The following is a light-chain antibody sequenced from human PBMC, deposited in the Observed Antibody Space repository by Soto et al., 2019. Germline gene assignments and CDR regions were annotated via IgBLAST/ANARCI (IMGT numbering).Light chain of an antibody. CDR2: GAS. V-gene: IGKV3-20*01. CDR1: QSLSSNS. Sequence: EIVLTQSPCTLSLSPGERATLSCGASQSLSSNSLAWYQQKPGQAPRLLIYGASSRDTGIPDRFSGSGSGTDFTLTISRLEPKDFAVYYCQQYGTSPYTFGQGTKLEIK. CDR3: QQYGTSPYT. J-gene: IGKJ2*01.